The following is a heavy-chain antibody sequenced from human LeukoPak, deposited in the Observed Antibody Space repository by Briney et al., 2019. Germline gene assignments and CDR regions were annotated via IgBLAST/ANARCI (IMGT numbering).Heavy chain of an antibody. CDR2: IYQSGAT. J-gene: IGHJ5*02. D-gene: IGHD2-2*02. CDR3: AREYPSGRHRELKNWLDP. Sequence: PSETLSLTCTVSGGSISDSIYFWGWIRQPPGKGLEWIGNIYQSGATYYTPSLKSRVTISVDTSKNQFSLNLASVTAADTALYYCAREYPSGRHRELKNWLDPWGQGILVTVSS. V-gene: IGHV4-39*07. CDR1: GGSISDSIYF.